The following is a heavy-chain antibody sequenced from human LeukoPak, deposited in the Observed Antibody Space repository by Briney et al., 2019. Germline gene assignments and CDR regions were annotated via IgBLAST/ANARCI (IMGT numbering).Heavy chain of an antibody. V-gene: IGHV4-39*01. CDR2: NYYSGST. J-gene: IGHJ5*02. Sequence: SETLSLPCTVSSGSMSSSSYFWRRSRKPPARGLEWYGSNYYSGSTYYNPSVKSRVTISVDTSKNQFSLKLSSVTAADTAVYYCARHLRYYYDSSGYYWLFLPRLSWFDPWGQGTLVTVSS. CDR1: SGSMSSSSYF. CDR3: ARHLRYYYDSSGYYWLFLPRLSWFDP. D-gene: IGHD3-22*01.